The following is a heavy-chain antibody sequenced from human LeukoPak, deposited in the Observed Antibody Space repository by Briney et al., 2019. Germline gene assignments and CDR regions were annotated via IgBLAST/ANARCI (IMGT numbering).Heavy chain of an antibody. V-gene: IGHV1-69*05. CDR2: IIPIFGTA. D-gene: IGHD4-17*01. CDR1: GGTFSSYA. J-gene: IGHJ4*02. Sequence: SVKVSCKASGGTFSSYAISWVRQAPGQGLEWMGGIIPIFGTANYAQKFQGRVTITTDESTSTAYMELSSLRSEDTAVYYCARDRRIGYGDWLAQFGGGFDYWGQGTLVTVSS. CDR3: ARDRRIGYGDWLAQFGGGFDY.